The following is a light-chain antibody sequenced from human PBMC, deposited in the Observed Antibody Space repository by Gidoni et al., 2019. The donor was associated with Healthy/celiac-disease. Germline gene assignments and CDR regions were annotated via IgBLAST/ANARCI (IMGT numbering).Light chain of an antibody. CDR3: QQSYSTPQS. J-gene: IGKJ2*01. V-gene: IGKV1-39*01. Sequence: IQMHQSPSSLSASVGDRVTITCLASQSISSYLNWYQQKPGKAPKLLIYAASRLQSGVPSRFSGSGSGTDFTLTISSLQPEDFATYYCQQSYSTPQSFGQGTKLEIK. CDR2: AAS. CDR1: QSISSY.